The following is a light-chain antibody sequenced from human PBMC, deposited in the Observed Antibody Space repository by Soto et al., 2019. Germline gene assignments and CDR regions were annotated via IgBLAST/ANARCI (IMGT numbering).Light chain of an antibody. CDR1: QRVSSY. J-gene: IGKJ4*01. CDR3: QQRSNWPPT. CDR2: DAS. V-gene: IGKV3-11*01. Sequence: EIVLTQSPATLSLSPGERATLSCRASQRVSSYLAWYQQKPGQAPRLLIYDASNRATGIPARFSGSGSGTDFTLTISSLEPEDFGVYYCQQRSNWPPTFGGGTRVEIK.